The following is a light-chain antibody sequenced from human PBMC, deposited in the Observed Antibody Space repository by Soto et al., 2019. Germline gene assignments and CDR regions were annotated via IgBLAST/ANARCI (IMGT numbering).Light chain of an antibody. CDR3: QQYNTWSSIT. CDR1: QSISSN. V-gene: IGKV3-15*01. Sequence: EIVMTQSPATLSVSPGERVTLSCRASQSISSNLAWYQQKPGQAPSLLMYGTSTRATGIPARFSGGGSETDFTLTLGSLQSEDFAVYYCQQYNTWSSITFGQGTRLEIK. CDR2: GTS. J-gene: IGKJ5*01.